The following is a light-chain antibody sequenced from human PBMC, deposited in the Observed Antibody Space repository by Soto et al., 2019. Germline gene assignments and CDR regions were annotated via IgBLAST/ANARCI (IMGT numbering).Light chain of an antibody. CDR2: GVS. V-gene: IGLV2-14*01. CDR3: ATWDDTLTGPSWV. J-gene: IGLJ3*02. Sequence: QSALTQPASVSGSPGQSITIPCTGTSSDIGHPNNYNYVSWYQQHPGKAPKLLILGVSNRPSGISGRFSGSKSGNTASLTISGLQPEDEADYYCATWDDTLTGPSWVFGGGTKLTVL. CDR1: SSDIGHPNNYNY.